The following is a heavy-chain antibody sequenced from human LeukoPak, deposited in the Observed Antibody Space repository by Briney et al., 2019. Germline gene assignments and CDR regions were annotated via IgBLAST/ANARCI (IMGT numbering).Heavy chain of an antibody. J-gene: IGHJ4*02. V-gene: IGHV3-23*01. CDR1: GFTVSSNY. CDR2: ISGSGGST. Sequence: GGSLRLSCAASGFTVSSNYMSWVRQAPGKGLEWVSAISGSGGSTYYADSVKGRFTISRDNSKNTLYLQMNSLRAEDTAVYYCAKSPGTPFGHFDYWGQGTLVTVSS. CDR3: AKSPGTPFGHFDY. D-gene: IGHD2/OR15-2a*01.